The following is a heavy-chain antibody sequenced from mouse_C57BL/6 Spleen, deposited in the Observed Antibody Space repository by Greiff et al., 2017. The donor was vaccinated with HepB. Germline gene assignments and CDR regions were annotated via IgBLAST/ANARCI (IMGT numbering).Heavy chain of an antibody. J-gene: IGHJ3*01. Sequence: QVQLQQSGAELVRPGTSVKVSCKASGYAFTNYLIEWVKQRPEQGLAWIGVINPGSGGTNYNEKFKGKATLTADKSSSTAYMQLSSLTSEDSAVYFGARGANWVFAYWGQGTLVTVSA. CDR3: ARGANWVFAY. CDR2: INPGSGGT. D-gene: IGHD4-1*01. V-gene: IGHV1-54*01. CDR1: GYAFTNYL.